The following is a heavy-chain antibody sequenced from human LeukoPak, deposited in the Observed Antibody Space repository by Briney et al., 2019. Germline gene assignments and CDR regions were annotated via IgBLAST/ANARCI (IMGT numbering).Heavy chain of an antibody. Sequence: GGSLRLSCAASGFTFDDYAMHWVRQAPGKGLEWVSGISWNSGSIGYADSVKGRFTISRDNAKNSLYLQMNSLRAEDTALYYCAKVLLWFGDPAGANAFDIWGQGTMVTVSS. CDR1: GFTFDDYA. CDR3: AKVLLWFGDPAGANAFDI. J-gene: IGHJ3*02. D-gene: IGHD3-10*01. CDR2: ISWNSGSI. V-gene: IGHV3-9*01.